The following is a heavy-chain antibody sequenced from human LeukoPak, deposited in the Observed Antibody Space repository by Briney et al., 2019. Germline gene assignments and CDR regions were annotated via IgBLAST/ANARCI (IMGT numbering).Heavy chain of an antibody. CDR3: ARDPLGTRPGFDY. J-gene: IGHJ4*02. D-gene: IGHD1-1*01. V-gene: IGHV3-23*01. Sequence: QAGGSLRLSCAASGFTFSSYAMNWVRQAPGKGLEWVSAISASGGNTYYADSVKGRFTISRDNSKNTLYLQMNSLRAEDTAVYYCARDPLGTRPGFDYWGQGTLVTVSS. CDR2: ISASGGNT. CDR1: GFTFSSYA.